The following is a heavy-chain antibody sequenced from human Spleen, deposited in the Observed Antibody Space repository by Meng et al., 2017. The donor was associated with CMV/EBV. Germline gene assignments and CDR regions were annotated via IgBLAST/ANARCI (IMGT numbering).Heavy chain of an antibody. J-gene: IGHJ3*02. CDR2: INPNTGGT. Sequence: ASVKVSCKASGYTFSDYYMHWVRQAPGQGLEWMGWINPNTGGTNYAQQFQGRVTMTRDTSITTAFMELRRLRSDDTAVYYCARIPRYSGYDDGAYDIWGQGTMVTVSS. D-gene: IGHD5-12*01. V-gene: IGHV1-2*02. CDR3: ARIPRYSGYDDGAYDI. CDR1: GYTFSDYY.